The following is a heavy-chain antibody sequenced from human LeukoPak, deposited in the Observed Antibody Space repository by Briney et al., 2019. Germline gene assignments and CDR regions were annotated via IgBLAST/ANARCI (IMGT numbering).Heavy chain of an antibody. D-gene: IGHD3-10*01. CDR2: VYYSGST. CDR1: GGSIRSFY. CDR3: ARYSYGHTYFDY. Sequence: SETLSLTCTVSGGSIRSFYWSWIRQPPGKGLEWIGYVYYSGSTNYNPSLKTRVTISVDTSKNQFSLKLNSVTAADTAVYYCARYSYGHTYFDYWGQGTLVTVSS. J-gene: IGHJ4*02. V-gene: IGHV4-59*08.